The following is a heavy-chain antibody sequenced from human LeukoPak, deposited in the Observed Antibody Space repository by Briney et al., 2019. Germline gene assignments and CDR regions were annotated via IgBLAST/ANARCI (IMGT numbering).Heavy chain of an antibody. Sequence: SETLSLTCAVYGGSFSGNYWSWIRQPPGKGLDWMGEINHSGSTTYNPSLKSRVTISIDTSKNQFSLRLSSVTAADTAVDYCARSTRGGGTIPLDYWGQGTLVTVSS. V-gene: IGHV4-34*01. D-gene: IGHD1-7*01. J-gene: IGHJ4*02. CDR1: GGSFSGNY. CDR2: INHSGST. CDR3: ARSTRGGGTIPLDY.